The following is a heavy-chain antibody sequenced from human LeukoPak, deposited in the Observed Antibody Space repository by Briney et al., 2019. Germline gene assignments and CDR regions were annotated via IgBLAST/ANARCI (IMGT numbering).Heavy chain of an antibody. J-gene: IGHJ3*02. Sequence: SETLSLTCSVSDYSISSGFYRGWIRQPPGKGLEWIGSIYHNGVTFYKSSLRSRVSISVDTSKNELSLRLNSVTATDTAVYYCARSYHDDAWAGFDIWGQGTVVTVSS. CDR2: IYHNGVT. V-gene: IGHV4-38-2*02. CDR3: ARSYHDDAWAGFDI. D-gene: IGHD3-16*01. CDR1: DYSISSGFY.